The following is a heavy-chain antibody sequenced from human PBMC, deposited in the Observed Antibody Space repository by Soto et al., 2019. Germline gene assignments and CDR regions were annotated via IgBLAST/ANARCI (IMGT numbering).Heavy chain of an antibody. Sequence: SVKVSCKTSGFSFSNSAMQWVRQARGQRPEWIGWIVVASGYANLAPKFQQRVVMTRDMSTRTAYMELSSLTSDDTAVYLCAADVIADAGDFDYWGQGTLVTVSS. CDR2: IVVASGYA. CDR3: AADVIADAGDFDY. V-gene: IGHV1-58*02. CDR1: GFSFSNSA. J-gene: IGHJ4*02. D-gene: IGHD6-13*01.